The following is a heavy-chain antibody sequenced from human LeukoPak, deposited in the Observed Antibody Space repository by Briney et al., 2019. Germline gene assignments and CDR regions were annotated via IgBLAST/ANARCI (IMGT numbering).Heavy chain of an antibody. D-gene: IGHD6-13*01. CDR3: AREISSWYRAEGRFDP. CDR2: IKQDGSEK. Sequence: GGSLRLSCAASGFTFSSYWMSWVRQAPGKGLEWVANIKQDGSEKYYVDSVKGRFTISRDNAKNSLYLQMNSLRAEDAAVYYCAREISSWYRAEGRFDPWGQGTLVTVSS. J-gene: IGHJ5*02. V-gene: IGHV3-7*01. CDR1: GFTFSSYW.